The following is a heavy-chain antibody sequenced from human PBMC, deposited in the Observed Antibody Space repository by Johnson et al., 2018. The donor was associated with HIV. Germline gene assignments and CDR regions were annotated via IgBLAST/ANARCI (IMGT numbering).Heavy chain of an antibody. V-gene: IGHV3-23*04. Sequence: VQLVESGGGVVQPGGSLRLSCAASGFTFSSYAMSWVRQAPGKGLEWVSAISGTAGDTYYPGSVKGRFTISRENAKNSLYLQMNSLRAEDTAGYYCARAPYNWNEGLFAAFDMWGRGTMVTVSS. J-gene: IGHJ3*02. D-gene: IGHD1-20*01. CDR2: ISGTAGDT. CDR3: ARAPYNWNEGLFAAFDM. CDR1: GFTFSSYA.